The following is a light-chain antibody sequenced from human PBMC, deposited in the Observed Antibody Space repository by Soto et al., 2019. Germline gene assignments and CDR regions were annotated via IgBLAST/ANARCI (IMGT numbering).Light chain of an antibody. CDR3: SSYTSSSTHYV. V-gene: IGLV2-14*01. Sequence: QSVLTQPASVSGSPGQSITISCTGTSSDVGGYKYVSWYQQYPGEAPKLMIYDVSNRPSGVSNRFSGSKSGNTASLTISGLQAEDEADYYCSSYTSSSTHYVFGTGTKVTVL. CDR2: DVS. CDR1: SSDVGGYKY. J-gene: IGLJ1*01.